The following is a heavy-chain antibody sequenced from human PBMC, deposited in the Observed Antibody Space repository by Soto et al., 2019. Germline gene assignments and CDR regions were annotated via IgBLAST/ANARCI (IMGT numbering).Heavy chain of an antibody. CDR2: INAGNGNT. J-gene: IGHJ4*02. CDR3: ARDLSRYGDYGDY. V-gene: IGHV1-3*01. CDR1: GYTFTSYA. Sequence: QVQLVQSGAEVKKPGASVKVSCKASGYTFTSYAMHWVRQAPGQRLEWMGWINAGNGNTKYSQKFQGRVTITRDTYASTAYMELSSLRSEDTAVYYCARDLSRYGDYGDYWGQGTLVTVSS. D-gene: IGHD4-17*01.